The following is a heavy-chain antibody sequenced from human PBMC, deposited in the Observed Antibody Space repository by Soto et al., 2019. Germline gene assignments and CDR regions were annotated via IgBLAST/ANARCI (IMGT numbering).Heavy chain of an antibody. CDR1: GYTFTSYY. V-gene: IGHV1-46*03. J-gene: IGHJ4*02. Sequence: QVQLVQSGAEVKKPGASVKVSCKASGYTFTSYYMHWVRQAPGQGLEWIGIINPSGGITSYEQKFHGRVTMTRDTSTRTVYMELSSLRSEDTAVYYCARDIVVVVAATPGYYFDYWGQGTLVTVSS. CDR2: INPSGGIT. CDR3: ARDIVVVVAATPGYYFDY. D-gene: IGHD2-15*01.